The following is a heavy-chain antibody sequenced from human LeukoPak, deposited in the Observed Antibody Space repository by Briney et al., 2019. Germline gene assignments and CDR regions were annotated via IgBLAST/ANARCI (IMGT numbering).Heavy chain of an antibody. CDR2: IYYSGST. CDR3: ARGSMVRGVMGLDY. CDR1: GGSISSYY. D-gene: IGHD3-10*01. V-gene: IGHV4-59*01. Sequence: MSSETPSLTCTVSGGSISSYYWSWIRQPPGKGLEWIGYIYYSGSTNYNPSLKSRVTISVDTSKNQFSLKLSSVTAADTAVYYCARGSMVRGVMGLDYWGQGTLVTVSS. J-gene: IGHJ4*02.